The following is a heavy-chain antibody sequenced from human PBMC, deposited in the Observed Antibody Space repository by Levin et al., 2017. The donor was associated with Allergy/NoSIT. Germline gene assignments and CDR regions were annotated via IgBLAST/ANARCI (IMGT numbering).Heavy chain of an antibody. D-gene: IGHD3-22*01. J-gene: IGHJ5*02. CDR1: GYRFTSYR. Sequence: ASVKVSCKASGYRFTSYRITWVRQAPGQGLECMGWISANNGDTHYVKKFQGRVTMTTDTSTTTAYLELTSLRPDDTAVYYCGREVNYYDTSGYVDWFDPWGQGTLVTVSS. CDR3: GREVNYYDTSGYVDWFDP. CDR2: ISANNGDT. V-gene: IGHV1-18*01.